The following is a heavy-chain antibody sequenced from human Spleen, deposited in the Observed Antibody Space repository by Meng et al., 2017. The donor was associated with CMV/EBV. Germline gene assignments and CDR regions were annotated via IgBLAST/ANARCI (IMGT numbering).Heavy chain of an antibody. V-gene: IGHV3-74*01. J-gene: IGHJ6*02. D-gene: IGHD3-3*01. CDR2: INSDGSST. CDR1: EFTFKNYW. Sequence: GESLKISCVASEFTFKNYWMHWVRQAPGKGLVWVSRINSDGSSTSYADSVKGRFTISRDNAKNTLYLQMNSLRAEDTAVYYCAREGYDFWSGYYPGGWDYYVMDVWGQGTTVTVSS. CDR3: AREGYDFWSGYYPGGWDYYVMDV.